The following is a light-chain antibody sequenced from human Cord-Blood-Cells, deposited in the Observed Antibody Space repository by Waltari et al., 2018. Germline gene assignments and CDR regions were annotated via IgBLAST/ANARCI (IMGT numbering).Light chain of an antibody. CDR2: DAS. J-gene: IGKJ1*01. CDR1: QSVSSY. Sequence: EIALTQSPATLSLSPGERATLSCRASQSVSSYLAWYQQKPGQAPRLLIYDASNRATGTPARFSGSGSGTDFTLTISSLEPEDFAVYYCQQRSNWPPTFGQGTKVEIK. V-gene: IGKV3-11*01. CDR3: QQRSNWPPT.